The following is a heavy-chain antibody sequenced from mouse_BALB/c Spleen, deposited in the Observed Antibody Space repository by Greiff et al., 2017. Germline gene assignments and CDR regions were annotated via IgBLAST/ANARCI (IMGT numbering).Heavy chain of an antibody. CDR2: ISYSGST. J-gene: IGHJ4*01. D-gene: IGHD4-1*01. CDR3: ASGRPYYAMDY. CDR1: GYSITSYYV. V-gene: IGHV3-2*02. Sequence: EVQLVESGPGLVKPSQSLSLTCTVTGYSITSYYVWTWLRQLPGNQLEWMGYISYSGSTNYNPSLKSRIPITRDTSKNQFFLQLNSVTTEDTATCDSASGRPYYAMDYWGQGTSVTVSS.